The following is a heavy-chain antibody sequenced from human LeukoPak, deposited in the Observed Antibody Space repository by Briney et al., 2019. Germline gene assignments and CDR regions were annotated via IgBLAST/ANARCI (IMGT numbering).Heavy chain of an antibody. V-gene: IGHV3-74*01. Sequence: GGSLRLSCAASRFTFSSYSMNWVRQAPGKGLVWVSRINSDGSSTSYADSVKGRFTISRDNAKNTLYLQMNSLRAEDTAVYYCARGDSDYDFWSGPNPYWGQGTLVTVSS. CDR2: INSDGSST. CDR3: ARGDSDYDFWSGPNPY. J-gene: IGHJ4*02. CDR1: RFTFSSYS. D-gene: IGHD3-3*01.